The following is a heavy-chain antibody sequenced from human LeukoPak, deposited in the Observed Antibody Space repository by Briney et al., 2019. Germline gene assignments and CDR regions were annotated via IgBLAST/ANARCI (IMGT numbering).Heavy chain of an antibody. D-gene: IGHD3-22*01. CDR1: GFTFSSYE. J-gene: IGHJ4*02. Sequence: GGSLRLSCAASGFTFSSYEVNWVRQAPGKGLEWVSYISSSGSTIYYADSVKGRFTISRDNAKNSLYLQMNSLRAEDTAVYYCARALASYYYDSSGYYALGYWGQGTLVTVSS. CDR3: ARALASYYYDSSGYYALGY. CDR2: ISSSGSTI. V-gene: IGHV3-48*03.